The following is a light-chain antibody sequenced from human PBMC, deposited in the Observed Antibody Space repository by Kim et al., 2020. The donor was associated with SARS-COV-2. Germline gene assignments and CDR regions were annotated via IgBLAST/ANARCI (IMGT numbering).Light chain of an antibody. J-gene: IGLJ2*01. CDR1: ALPKQY. V-gene: IGLV3-25*03. CDR2: KDS. CDR3: QSADSSGTVV. Sequence: VSQGQRARITCSGDALPKQYAYWYQQKPGQAPVLVIYKDSERPSGIPERFSGSSSGTTVTLNISGVQAEDEADYYCQSADSSGTVVFGGGTQLTVL.